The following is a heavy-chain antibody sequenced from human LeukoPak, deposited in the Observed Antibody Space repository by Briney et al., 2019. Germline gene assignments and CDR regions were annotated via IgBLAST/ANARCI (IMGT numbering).Heavy chain of an antibody. J-gene: IGHJ4*02. Sequence: GGSLRLSCAASGFTFSNAWMSWVRQAPGKGLEWVGRMKSKTDGGTTDYAAPVKGIFTISRDDSKNTLYLQMNSLKTEDTAVYYCTSRITMVRGATFDYWGQGTLVTVSS. V-gene: IGHV3-15*01. CDR2: MKSKTDGGTT. D-gene: IGHD3-10*01. CDR3: TSRITMVRGATFDY. CDR1: GFTFSNAW.